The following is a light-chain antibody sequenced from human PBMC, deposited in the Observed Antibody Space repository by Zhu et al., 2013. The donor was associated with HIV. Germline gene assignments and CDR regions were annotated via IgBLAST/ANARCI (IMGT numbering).Light chain of an antibody. Sequence: EIVLTQSPVTLSLSPGERATLSCRASQSVANSLAWYQQKPGQVPRLLIYDASTRATGIPARFSGAGSGTDFTLTISSLEPEDVAVYFCQHRSEGPPYTFGPGTKLEIK. CDR1: QSVANS. J-gene: IGKJ2*01. V-gene: IGKV3-11*01. CDR2: DAS. CDR3: QHRSEGPPYT.